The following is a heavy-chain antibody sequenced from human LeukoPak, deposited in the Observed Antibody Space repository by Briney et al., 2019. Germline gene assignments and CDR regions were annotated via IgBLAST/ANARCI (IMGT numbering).Heavy chain of an antibody. Sequence: GGSLRLSCAASGFTFSSYAMHWVRQAPGKGLEWVAVISYDGSNKYYADSVKGRFTISRDNSKNTLYLQMNSLRAEDTAVYYCARGDIVVVPAALLFDYWGQGTLVTVSS. CDR2: ISYDGSNK. D-gene: IGHD2-2*01. J-gene: IGHJ4*02. V-gene: IGHV3-30-3*01. CDR1: GFTFSSYA. CDR3: ARGDIVVVPAALLFDY.